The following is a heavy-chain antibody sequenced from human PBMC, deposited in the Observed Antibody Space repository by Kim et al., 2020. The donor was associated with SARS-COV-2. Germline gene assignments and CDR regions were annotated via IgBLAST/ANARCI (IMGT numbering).Heavy chain of an antibody. D-gene: IGHD5-12*01. V-gene: IGHV3-9*01. CDR1: GFTFDDYV. CDR2: ISWNSGSI. CDR3: AKAMKETSGYDDDYNYYYGMDV. J-gene: IGHJ6*02. Sequence: GGSLRLSCAASGFTFDDYVMHWVRQAPGKGLVWVSGISWNSGSIGYADSVKGRFTISRDNAKNSLYLQMNSLRAEDTALYYCAKAMKETSGYDDDYNYYYGMDVWGQGTTVTVSS.